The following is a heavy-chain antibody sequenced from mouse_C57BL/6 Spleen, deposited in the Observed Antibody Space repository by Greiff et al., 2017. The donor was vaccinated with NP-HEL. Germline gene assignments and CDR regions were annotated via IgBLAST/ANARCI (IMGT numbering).Heavy chain of an antibody. V-gene: IGHV1-54*01. J-gene: IGHJ4*01. CDR3: ARFNDGYDGAMDY. CDR1: GYAFTNYL. Sequence: QVQLQQSGAELVRPGTSVKVSCKASGYAFTNYLIEWVKQRPGQGLEWIGVINPGSGGTNYNEKFKGKATLTADKSSSTAYMQLSSLTSEDSAVYFCARFNDGYDGAMDYWGQGTSVTVSS. CDR2: INPGSGGT. D-gene: IGHD2-2*01.